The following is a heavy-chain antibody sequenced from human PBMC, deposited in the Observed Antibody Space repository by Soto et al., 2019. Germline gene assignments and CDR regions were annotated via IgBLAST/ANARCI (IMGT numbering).Heavy chain of an antibody. V-gene: IGHV3-23*01. J-gene: IGHJ4*02. CDR1: GFTFSSFA. CDR3: AKNYYFDC. CDR2: INVVGGAT. Sequence: EVHLLESGGGLVQPGGSLRLSCTASGFTFSSFAMSWVRQAPGKGLEWVSSINVVGGATNFADSVKGRFTISRDDSKNTLYLHMNSLRAEDTAVYYCAKNYYFDCWGQGTRVTVSS.